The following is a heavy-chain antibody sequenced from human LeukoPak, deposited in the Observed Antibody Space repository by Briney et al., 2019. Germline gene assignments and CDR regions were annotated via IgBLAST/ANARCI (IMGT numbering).Heavy chain of an antibody. V-gene: IGHV3-23*01. Sequence: PGGSLRLSCAASGFTFSSYAMSWIRQAPGKGLEWVSGISGSAASTYYADSVKGRFTISRDNSKDMLYLQMNSLRAEDTAVYFCAKMPVSYSSGWSNFDYWGQGTLVTVSS. CDR1: GFTFSSYA. J-gene: IGHJ4*02. CDR3: AKMPVSYSSGWSNFDY. CDR2: ISGSAAST. D-gene: IGHD6-19*01.